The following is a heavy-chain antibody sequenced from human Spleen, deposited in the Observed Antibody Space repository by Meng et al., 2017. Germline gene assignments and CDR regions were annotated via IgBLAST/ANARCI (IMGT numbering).Heavy chain of an antibody. V-gene: IGHV4-59*01. CDR3: AREDRRSTSWDLDP. J-gene: IGHJ5*02. D-gene: IGHD2-2*01. CDR1: GGSISSYY. CDR2: IYYSGST. Sequence: SETLSLTCTVSGGSISSYYWSWIRQPPGKGLEWIGYIYYSGSTNYNPSLKSRVTISVDTSKNQFSLKLSSVTAANTAVYYCAREDRRSTSWDLDPWGQGTLVTVSS.